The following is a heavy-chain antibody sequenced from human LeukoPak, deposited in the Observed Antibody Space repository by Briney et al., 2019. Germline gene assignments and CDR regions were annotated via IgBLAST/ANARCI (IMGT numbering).Heavy chain of an antibody. D-gene: IGHD5-18*01. V-gene: IGHV4-38-2*02. CDR3: ARGYSYGFAFDP. CDR1: GYSISSGYY. Sequence: PSETLSLTCTVSGYSISSGYYWGWIRQPPGKGLKWIGSISHSGSTYYNPSLKSRVTISVDTSKNQFSLKLSSLTAADTAVYYCARGYSYGFAFDPWGQGTLVTVSS. J-gene: IGHJ5*02. CDR2: ISHSGST.